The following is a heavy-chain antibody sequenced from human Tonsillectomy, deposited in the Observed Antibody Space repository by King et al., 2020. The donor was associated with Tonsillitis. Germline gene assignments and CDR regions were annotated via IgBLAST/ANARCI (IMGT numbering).Heavy chain of an antibody. CDR2: ISSGSSYV. CDR3: ASGDAFDI. CDR1: GFTFNNYN. Sequence: VQLVESGGGLVKPGGSLRLSCAASGFTFNNYNINWVRQAPGKGLEWVSSISSGSSYVYYADSVKRRFTISRDNAKNSLFLQMNSLRAEDTAVYYCASGDAFDIWGQGTMVTVSS. V-gene: IGHV3-21*06. J-gene: IGHJ3*02.